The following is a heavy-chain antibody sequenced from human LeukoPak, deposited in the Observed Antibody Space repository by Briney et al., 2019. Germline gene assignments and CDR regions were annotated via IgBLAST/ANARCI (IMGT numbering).Heavy chain of an antibody. Sequence: TGGSLRLSCAASGFTVSSNYMSWVRQAPGKGLEWVSIIYSGGSTYYADSVKGRFAISRHNSKNTLYLQMNSLRAEDTAVYYCARSYYDSSGYYYWAYYFDYWGQGTLVTVSS. V-gene: IGHV3-53*04. CDR3: ARSYYDSSGYYYWAYYFDY. D-gene: IGHD3-22*01. J-gene: IGHJ4*02. CDR2: IYSGGST. CDR1: GFTVSSNY.